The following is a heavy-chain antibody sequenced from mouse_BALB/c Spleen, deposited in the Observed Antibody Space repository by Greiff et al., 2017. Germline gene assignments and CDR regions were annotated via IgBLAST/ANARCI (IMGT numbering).Heavy chain of an antibody. CDR3: ARRDYYGSSYGYFDY. D-gene: IGHD1-1*01. J-gene: IGHJ2*01. V-gene: IGHV5-6*01. Sequence: VQLKESGGDLVKPGGSLKLSCAASGFTFSSYGMSWVRQTPDKRLEWVATISSGGSYTYYPDSVKGRFTISRDNAKNTLYLQMSSLKSEDTAMYYCARRDYYGSSYGYFDYWGQGTTLTVSS. CDR1: GFTFSSYG. CDR2: ISSGGSYT.